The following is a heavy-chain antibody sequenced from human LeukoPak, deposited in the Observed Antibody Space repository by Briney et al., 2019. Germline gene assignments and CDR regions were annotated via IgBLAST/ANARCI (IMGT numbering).Heavy chain of an antibody. D-gene: IGHD3-3*01. J-gene: IGHJ4*02. V-gene: IGHV3-23*01. CDR2: ISGSGGST. CDR1: GFTFSSYA. CDR3: AGTYDLWSGYYHD. Sequence: GGSLRLSCAASGFTFSSYAMSWVRQAPGKGLERVSAISGSGGSTYYADSVKGRFTISRDNSKNTLYLQMNSLRAEDTAVYYCAGTYDLWSGYYHDWGQGTLVTVSS.